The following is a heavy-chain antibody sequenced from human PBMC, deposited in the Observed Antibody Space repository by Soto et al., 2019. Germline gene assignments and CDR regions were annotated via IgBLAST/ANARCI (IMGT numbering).Heavy chain of an antibody. CDR3: ARIIAAAGEFDP. CDR1: GGSISSYY. V-gene: IGHV4-59*01. CDR2: IYYSGST. D-gene: IGHD6-13*01. J-gene: IGHJ5*02. Sequence: SETLSLTCTVSGGSISSYYGSWIRQPPGKGLEWIGYIYYSGSTNYNPSLKSRVTISVDTSKNQFSLKLSSVTAADTAVYYCARIIAAAGEFDPWGQGTLVTVSS.